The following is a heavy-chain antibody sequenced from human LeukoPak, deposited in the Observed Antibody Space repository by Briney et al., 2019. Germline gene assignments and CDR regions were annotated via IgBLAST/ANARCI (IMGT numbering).Heavy chain of an antibody. CDR1: ADAITSHFY. D-gene: IGHD3-22*01. J-gene: IGHJ4*02. CDR2: IYYSGST. CDR3: ARDGPRLYYDSSGLDY. Sequence: SETLSLTCIVSADAITSHFYWGWIRQPPGKGLEWIGSIYYSGSTYYNPSLKSRVTISVDTSKNQFSLKLSSVTAADTAVYYCARDGPRLYYDSSGLDYWGQGTLVTVSS. V-gene: IGHV4-38-2*02.